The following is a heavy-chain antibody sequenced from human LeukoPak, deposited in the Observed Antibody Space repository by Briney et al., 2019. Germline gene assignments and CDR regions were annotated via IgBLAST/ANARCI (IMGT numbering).Heavy chain of an antibody. CDR2: IQPGDSDT. V-gene: IGHV5-51*01. CDR3: ARLSIVGATLNYFDY. Sequence: GESLRISCKGSGYNFANYLIVWVRQMPGKGPEWMGSIQPGDSDTRYSPPFQGQVTISADKSISTAYLQWSSLKASDTAMYYCARLSIVGATLNYFDYWGQGTLVTVSS. J-gene: IGHJ4*02. D-gene: IGHD1-26*01. CDR1: GYNFANYL.